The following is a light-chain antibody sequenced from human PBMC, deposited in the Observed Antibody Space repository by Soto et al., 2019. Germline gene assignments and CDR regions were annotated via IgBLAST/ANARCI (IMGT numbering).Light chain of an antibody. V-gene: IGKV3-11*01. CDR1: QSVSSY. CDR3: QQRASWSPLT. CDR2: DAS. J-gene: IGKJ4*01. Sequence: EIVLTQSPATLSLSPGERVTLSCRASQSVSSYLAWYQQKPGQAPRLLIYDASNRATGIPARFSGSGSGTAFPLNISSLEPEEFAVYYCQQRASWSPLTFGGGTKVEIK.